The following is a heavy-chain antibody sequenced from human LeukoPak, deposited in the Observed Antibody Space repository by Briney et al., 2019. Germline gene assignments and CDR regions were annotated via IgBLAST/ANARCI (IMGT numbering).Heavy chain of an antibody. V-gene: IGHV1-24*01. CDR3: ATRGSDFWSGFDF. CDR2: FDPENAEI. J-gene: IGHJ4*02. CDR1: GNTLRELP. Sequence: ASVKVSCKLSGNTLRELPIQWVRQAGGKGLERKAGFDPENAEIVYAQKFQGRVTMTEDTSTNTAYMELTSLTSDDTALYYCATRGSDFWSGFDFWGQGTQVTVSS. D-gene: IGHD3-3*01.